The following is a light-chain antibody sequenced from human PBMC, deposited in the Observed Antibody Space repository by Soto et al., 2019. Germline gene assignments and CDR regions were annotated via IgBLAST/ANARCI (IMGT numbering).Light chain of an antibody. CDR3: SSYASSNNYV. CDR1: SSDVGGYNY. V-gene: IGLV2-8*01. CDR2: EVS. Sequence: QSVLTQPPSASGSPGQSVTISCTGTSSDVGGYNYVSWYQQRPGKAPKLMIYEVSKRPSGVPDRFSGSKSGNTASLTVSGLQAEDEADYYCSSYASSNNYVFGTGTKVTV. J-gene: IGLJ1*01.